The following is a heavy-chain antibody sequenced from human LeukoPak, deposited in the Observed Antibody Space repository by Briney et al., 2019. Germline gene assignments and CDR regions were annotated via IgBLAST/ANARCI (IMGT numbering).Heavy chain of an antibody. J-gene: IGHJ6*02. CDR2: IYDNGSP. Sequence: SETLSLTCAVYGGSFSGYSWTWIRQSPGKGLEWIGEIYDNGSPKYNPSLESRVTLSVETSKNHFSLRLNSATAADTAVCFCARGIGKADFGDNYYNLDVWGQGTTVTVSS. D-gene: IGHD3-16*01. V-gene: IGHV4-34*01. CDR1: GGSFSGYS. CDR3: ARGIGKADFGDNYYNLDV.